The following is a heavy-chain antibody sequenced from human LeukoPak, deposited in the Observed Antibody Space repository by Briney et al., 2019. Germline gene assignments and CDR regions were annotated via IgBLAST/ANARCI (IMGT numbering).Heavy chain of an antibody. Sequence: PSETLSLTCAVYGGSFSGYCWSWIRQPPGKGLEWIGEINHSGSTNYNPSLKSRVTISVDTSKNQFSLKLSSVTAADTAVYYCARGRFLVARHFDYWGQGTLVTVSS. CDR2: INHSGST. J-gene: IGHJ4*02. V-gene: IGHV4-34*01. D-gene: IGHD3-3*01. CDR1: GGSFSGYC. CDR3: ARGRFLVARHFDY.